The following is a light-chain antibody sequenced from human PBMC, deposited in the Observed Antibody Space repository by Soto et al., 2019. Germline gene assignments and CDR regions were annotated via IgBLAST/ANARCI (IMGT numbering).Light chain of an antibody. J-gene: IGLJ3*02. CDR3: CSYTSSSIRV. CDR1: SSDVDGYNH. CDR2: EVR. V-gene: IGLV2-14*01. Sequence: QSALTQPASVSGSPGQSITISCTGTSSDVDGYNHVSWYQQHPGKAPKLIIYEVRNRPSGVSNRLSGSKSGNTASLTISGLQADDEADYYCCSYTSSSIRVFGGGTQLTVL.